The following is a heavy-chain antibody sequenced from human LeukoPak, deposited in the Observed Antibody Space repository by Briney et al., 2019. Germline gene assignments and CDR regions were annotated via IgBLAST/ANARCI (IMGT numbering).Heavy chain of an antibody. CDR2: ISAYNGNT. Sequence: GASVKVSCKASGYTFTSYGISWVRQAPGQGLEWMGWISAYNGNTNYAQKLQGRVTMTTDTSTSTAYMELRSLRSDDTAVYYCARDFSLSIAARLGYFDYWGQGTLVTVSS. CDR1: GYTFTSYG. D-gene: IGHD6-6*01. CDR3: ARDFSLSIAARLGYFDY. J-gene: IGHJ4*02. V-gene: IGHV1-18*01.